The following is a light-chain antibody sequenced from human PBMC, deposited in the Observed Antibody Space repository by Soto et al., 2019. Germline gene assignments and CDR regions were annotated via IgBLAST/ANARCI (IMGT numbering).Light chain of an antibody. CDR2: ENN. CDR3: QSYDNSLSGDV. CDR1: SSNIGAGYE. V-gene: IGLV1-40*01. J-gene: IGLJ1*01. Sequence: QSVLTQPPSVSGTPGQRVTISCTGSSSNIGAGYEAHWYQQVPGTAPKLLIYENNNRPSGVPDRFSGSKSGTSASLAITGLQAEDEAEYYCQSYDNSLSGDVFGAGTKLTVL.